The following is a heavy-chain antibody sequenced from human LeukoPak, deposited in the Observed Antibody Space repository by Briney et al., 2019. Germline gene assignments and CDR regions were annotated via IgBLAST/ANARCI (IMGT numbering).Heavy chain of an antibody. CDR2: IYYSGST. CDR3: ARMGDYGSGSYYTTYYFDY. Sequence: SETLCLTCTVSGGSISSYYWSWIRQPPGKGLEWIGYIYYSGSTNYNPSLKSRVTISVDTSKNQFSLKLSSVTAADTAVYYCARMGDYGSGSYYTTYYFDYWGQGTLVTVSS. V-gene: IGHV4-59*12. D-gene: IGHD3-10*01. CDR1: GGSISSYY. J-gene: IGHJ4*02.